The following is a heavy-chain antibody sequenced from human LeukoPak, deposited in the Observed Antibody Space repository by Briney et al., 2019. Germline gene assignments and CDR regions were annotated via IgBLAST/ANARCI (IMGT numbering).Heavy chain of an antibody. V-gene: IGHV4-61*01. CDR3: ARVRVIAAALVYYYYGMDV. D-gene: IGHD6-13*01. Sequence: SETLSLTCTVSGGSTSSRSYYWSWIRQPPGKGLEWIGYIYYSGSTNYNPSLKSRVTISVDTSKNQFSLKLSSVTAADTAVYYCARVRVIAAALVYYYYGMDVWGQGTTVTVSS. CDR2: IYYSGST. J-gene: IGHJ6*02. CDR1: GGSTSSRSYY.